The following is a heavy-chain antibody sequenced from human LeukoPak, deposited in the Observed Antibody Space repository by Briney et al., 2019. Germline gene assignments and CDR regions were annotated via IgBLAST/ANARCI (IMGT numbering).Heavy chain of an antibody. V-gene: IGHV1-2*02. CDR1: GYTFTGYY. J-gene: IGHJ6*03. CDR2: INPNSGGT. D-gene: IGHD5-24*01. CDR3: ARGGRRDGYNYYMDV. Sequence: GASVKVSCKASGYTFTGYYMHWVRQAPGQGLGWMGWINPNSGGTNYAQKFQGRVTMTRDTSISTAYMELSRLRSDDTAVYYCARGGRRDGYNYYMDVWGKGTTVTVSS.